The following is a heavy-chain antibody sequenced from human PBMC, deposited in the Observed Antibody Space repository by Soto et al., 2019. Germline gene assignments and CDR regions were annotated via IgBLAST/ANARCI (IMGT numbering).Heavy chain of an antibody. CDR2: IYYSGST. J-gene: IGHJ4*02. Sequence: SETLSLTCTVSGGSISSSSYYWGWIRQPPGKGLEWIGSIYYSGSTYYNPSLKSRVTISVDTSKNQFSLKLSSVTAADTAVYYCARGEIVVVPAAIHQSYFDYWGQGTLVTVSS. CDR1: GGSISSSSYY. V-gene: IGHV4-39*01. D-gene: IGHD2-2*02. CDR3: ARGEIVVVPAAIHQSYFDY.